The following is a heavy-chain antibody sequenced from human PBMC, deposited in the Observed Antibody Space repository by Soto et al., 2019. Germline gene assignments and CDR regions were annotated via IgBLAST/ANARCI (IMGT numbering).Heavy chain of an antibody. V-gene: IGHV4-59*01. CDR3: ARDHEGLDY. J-gene: IGHJ4*02. Sequence: KTSETLSLTCTVSGGSISSYYWSWIRQPPGKGLEWIGYIYYSGSTNYNPSLKSRVTISVDTSKNQFSLKLSSVTAADTAVYYCARDHEGLDYWGQGTLVTVSS. CDR1: GGSISSYY. CDR2: IYYSGST.